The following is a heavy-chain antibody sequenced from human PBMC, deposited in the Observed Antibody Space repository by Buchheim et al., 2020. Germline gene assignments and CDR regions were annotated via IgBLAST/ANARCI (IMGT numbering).Heavy chain of an antibody. CDR3: AREVSMIRGLFNY. J-gene: IGHJ4*02. Sequence: QVQLVQSGAEVKTPGASVKVSCKASGYTVTSYDINWVRQATGRGLEWMGWMNPNSGNTGYAQKFQGRVTMTRDTSINPVYMELSSLRSEDTAVYYCAREVSMIRGLFNYWGQGTL. CDR1: GYTVTSYD. CDR2: MNPNSGNT. V-gene: IGHV1-8*01. D-gene: IGHD3-10*01.